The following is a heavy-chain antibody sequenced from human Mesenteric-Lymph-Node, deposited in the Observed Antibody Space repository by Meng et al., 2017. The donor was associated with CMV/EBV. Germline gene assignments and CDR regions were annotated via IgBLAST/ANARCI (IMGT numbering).Heavy chain of an antibody. J-gene: IGHJ5*02. CDR2: IKPIDGST. V-gene: IGHV1-46*01. CDR3: ARDMTTVRGERVNWFDP. Sequence: ASVKVSCKASGYTFTSYGINWVRQAPGQGLEWMGIIKPIDGSTSYAQKFQGRVTMTRDTSTSTVYMELSSLKSEDTAVYYCARDMTTVRGERVNWFDPWGQGTLVTVSS. CDR1: GYTFTSYG. D-gene: IGHD4-11*01.